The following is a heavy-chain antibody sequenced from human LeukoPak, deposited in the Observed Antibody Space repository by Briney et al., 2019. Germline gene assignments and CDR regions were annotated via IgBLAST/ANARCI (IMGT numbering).Heavy chain of an antibody. CDR3: AKAGSMVRGVTTYYYAMDV. CDR2: ISWDSGRA. V-gene: IGHV3-9*01. Sequence: GGSLRLSCAASGFIFGDHAMHWVRQAPGKGLEWVSYISWDSGRAGYADSVKGRFTISRDNSKNPLFLQMNSLTADDTAVYYCAKAGSMVRGVTTYYYAMDVWGQGTAVTVSS. CDR1: GFIFGDHA. D-gene: IGHD3-10*01. J-gene: IGHJ6*02.